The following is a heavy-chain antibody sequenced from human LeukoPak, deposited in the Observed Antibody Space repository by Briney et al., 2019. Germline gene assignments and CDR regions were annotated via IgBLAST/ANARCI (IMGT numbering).Heavy chain of an antibody. V-gene: IGHV3-23*01. CDR1: GFTVSSNY. J-gene: IGHJ6*02. Sequence: GGSLRLSCAASGFTVSSNYMSWVRQAPGKGLEWVSAISGSGGSTYYADSVKGRFTISRDNSKNTLYLQMNSLRAEDTAVYYCAKADDSSGYYYPISDVWGQGTTVTVSS. CDR3: AKADDSSGYYYPISDV. CDR2: ISGSGGST. D-gene: IGHD3-22*01.